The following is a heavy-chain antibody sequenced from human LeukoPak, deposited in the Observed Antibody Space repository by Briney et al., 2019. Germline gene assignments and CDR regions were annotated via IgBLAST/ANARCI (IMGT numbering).Heavy chain of an antibody. CDR3: AREDRRTVDY. CDR1: GFTFSSYD. CDR2: IWYDGSNK. D-gene: IGHD3-16*02. Sequence: GGSLSLSCAASGFTFSSYDMHWVRQAPGKGLEWVAVIWYDGSNKYYADSVKGRFTISRDNSKNTLYLQMNSLRAEDTAVYYCAREDRRTVDYWGQGTLVTVSS. J-gene: IGHJ4*02. V-gene: IGHV3-33*01.